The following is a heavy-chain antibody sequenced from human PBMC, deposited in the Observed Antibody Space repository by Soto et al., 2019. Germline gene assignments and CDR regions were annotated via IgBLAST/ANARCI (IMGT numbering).Heavy chain of an antibody. V-gene: IGHV1-18*01. CDR3: AKVQEKWSKFFDY. J-gene: IGHJ4*02. CDR1: GYTFTNYG. Sequence: QVPLVQSGAEVKKPGASVKVSCKASGYTFTNYGVSWVRQAPGQGLEWMGWINTYKGNTNYAQKFQGRVTMTTDTSTSTAYMELRSLRSDDTPIYYCAKVQEKWSKFFDYWGQGTLVTVSS. CDR2: INTYKGNT. D-gene: IGHD2-15*01.